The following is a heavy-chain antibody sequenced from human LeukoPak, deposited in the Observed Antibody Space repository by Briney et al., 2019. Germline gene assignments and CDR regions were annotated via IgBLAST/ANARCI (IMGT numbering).Heavy chain of an antibody. D-gene: IGHD5-18*01. J-gene: IGHJ4*02. V-gene: IGHV1-8*01. Sequence: GASVKVSCKASGYTFTSYDINWVRQATGQGLEWMGWMNPNSGNTGYAQKFQGRVTMTRNTSISTAYMELSSLRSDDTAVYYCARRGIQLWLPDYWGQGTLVTVSS. CDR1: GYTFTSYD. CDR2: MNPNSGNT. CDR3: ARRGIQLWLPDY.